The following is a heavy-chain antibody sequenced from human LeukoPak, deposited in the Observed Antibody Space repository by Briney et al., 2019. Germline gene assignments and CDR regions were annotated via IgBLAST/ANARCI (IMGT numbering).Heavy chain of an antibody. V-gene: IGHV7-4-1*02. J-gene: IGHJ4*02. CDR1: GYTFTSYA. D-gene: IGHD3-10*01. CDR3: ARDKELLWFGELSGFDY. Sequence: ASVKVSCKASGYTFTSYAMNWVRQAPGQGLEWMGWINTNTGNPTYAQGFTGRFVFSLDTSVSTAYLQISSLKAEDTAVYYCARDKELLWFGELSGFDYWGQGTLVTVSS. CDR2: INTNTGNP.